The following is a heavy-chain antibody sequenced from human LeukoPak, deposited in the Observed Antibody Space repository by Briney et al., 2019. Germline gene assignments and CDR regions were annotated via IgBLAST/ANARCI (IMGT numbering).Heavy chain of an antibody. CDR2: ISSRSSTI. D-gene: IGHD3/OR15-3a*01. CDR3: ARGTYYFDY. CDR1: GFSFSTYS. Sequence: GGSLRLSWAASGFSFSTYSINWVRQAPGKGLEWVSYISSRSSTIYYADSVKGRFTISRDNAKNSLYLQMNSLRDEDTAVYYCARGTYYFDYWGQGTLVTVSS. J-gene: IGHJ4*02. V-gene: IGHV3-48*02.